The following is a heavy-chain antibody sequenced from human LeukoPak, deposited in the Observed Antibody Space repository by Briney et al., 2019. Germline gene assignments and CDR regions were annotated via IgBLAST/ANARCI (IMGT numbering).Heavy chain of an antibody. CDR2: SNPSGGST. CDR3: PREMGGGFRAYYN. Sequence: DSVNVSCKASGYTFTSYYMHWVRQAPGQGLEGMGISNPSGGSTRYAQTFHGRITMTTDTSTSTVYMKLSSLTSEDTAVYSCPREMGGGFRAYYNSGQGTLVTVSS. J-gene: IGHJ4*02. D-gene: IGHD1-26*01. V-gene: IGHV1-46*01. CDR1: GYTFTSYY.